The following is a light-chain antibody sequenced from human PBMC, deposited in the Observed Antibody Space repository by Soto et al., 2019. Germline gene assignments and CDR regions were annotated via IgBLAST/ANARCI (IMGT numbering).Light chain of an antibody. Sequence: EIVVTQSPATLAVAPGERAPLSWSASQSFSSNVARYQQEPGQAPRLLIYGASSRATGIPDRFSGSGSGTDFTLTISRLEPEDFSVYYCQQYCSSPQMFGQGTKVDIK. CDR1: QSFSSN. CDR3: QQYCSSPQM. V-gene: IGKV3-20*01. CDR2: GAS. J-gene: IGKJ1*01.